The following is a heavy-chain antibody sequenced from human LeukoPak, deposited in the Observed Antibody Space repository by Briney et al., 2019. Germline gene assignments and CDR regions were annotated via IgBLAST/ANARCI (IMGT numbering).Heavy chain of an antibody. D-gene: IGHD7-27*01. CDR3: ARDRLELGIDY. CDR2: IYYSGST. J-gene: IGHJ4*02. Sequence: SETLSLTCTVYGGSISSYYWSWIRQSPGKGLEWIGYIYYSGSTNYNPSLKSRVTISVDTSKNQFSLKLSSVTAADTAVYYCARDRLELGIDYWGQGTLVTVSS. CDR1: GGSISSYY. V-gene: IGHV4-59*01.